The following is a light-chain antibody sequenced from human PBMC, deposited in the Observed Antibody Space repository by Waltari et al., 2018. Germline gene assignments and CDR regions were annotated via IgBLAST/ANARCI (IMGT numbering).Light chain of an antibody. V-gene: IGKV3-20*01. CDR2: GAS. CDR3: QHYGSASMYT. CDR1: QSINSSY. J-gene: IGKJ2*01. Sequence: EIVLTQSPGTLSLSPGERATLSCRVSQSINSSYLAWYQQKPGQAPRLLIYGASSRATGIPDRFSGSGSGTDFTLIISRLEPEDFAVYYCQHYGSASMYTFGQGTKLEIK.